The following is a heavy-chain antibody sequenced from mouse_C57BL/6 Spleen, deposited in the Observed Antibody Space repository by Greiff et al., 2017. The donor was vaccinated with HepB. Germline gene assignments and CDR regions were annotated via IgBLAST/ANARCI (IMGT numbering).Heavy chain of an antibody. Sequence: QVQLQQPGAELVKPGASVKLSCKASGYTFTSYWMQWVKQRPGQGLEWIGEIDPSDSYTNYNQKFKGKATLTVDTSSSTAYMQLSSLTSEDSAVYYCARRPYFDVWGTGTTVTVSS. J-gene: IGHJ1*03. V-gene: IGHV1-50*01. CDR1: GYTFTSYW. CDR2: IDPSDSYT. CDR3: ARRPYFDV.